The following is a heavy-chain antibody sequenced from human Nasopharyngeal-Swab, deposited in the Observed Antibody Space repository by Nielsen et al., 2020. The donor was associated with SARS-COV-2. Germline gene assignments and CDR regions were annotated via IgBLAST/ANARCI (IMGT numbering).Heavy chain of an antibody. CDR3: ARDSSIVLMVYVHHYGMDV. J-gene: IGHJ6*02. CDR2: ISSSGSTI. V-gene: IGHV3-48*03. CDR1: GFTFSSYE. Sequence: GASLKISCAASGFTFSSYEMNWVRQAPGKVLEWVSYISSSGSTIYYADSVKGRFTISRDNAKNSLYLQMNSLRAEDTAVYYCARDSSIVLMVYVHHYGMDVWGQGTTVTVSS. D-gene: IGHD2-8*01.